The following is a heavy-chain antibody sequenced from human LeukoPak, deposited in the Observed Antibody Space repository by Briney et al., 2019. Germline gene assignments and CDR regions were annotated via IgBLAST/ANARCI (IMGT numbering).Heavy chain of an antibody. CDR3: ARDLEGGSEALPFDP. D-gene: IGHD3-16*01. J-gene: IGHJ5*02. V-gene: IGHV1-2*02. CDR1: GYTFTAYY. Sequence: GSSVKVSCKASGYTFTAYYMHWVRQAPGQGLEWMGWIYPNSGDTNYAQKFQGRVTITRDTSISIAFMEVNRLTSDDTAVYFCARDLEGGSEALPFDPWGQGTLVTVSS. CDR2: IYPNSGDT.